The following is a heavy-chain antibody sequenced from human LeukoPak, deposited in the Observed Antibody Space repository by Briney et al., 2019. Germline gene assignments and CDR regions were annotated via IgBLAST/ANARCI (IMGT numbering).Heavy chain of an antibody. Sequence: GGSLRLSCAASGFTFSSYWMSWVRQAPGKGLEWVANIKQDGSEKYYVDSVKGRFTISRDNAKNSLYLQMNSLRAEDTALYYCARVDLGSSVGNDYWGQGTLVTVSS. J-gene: IGHJ4*02. CDR3: ARVDLGSSVGNDY. CDR1: GFTFSSYW. CDR2: IKQDGSEK. V-gene: IGHV3-7*03. D-gene: IGHD6-6*01.